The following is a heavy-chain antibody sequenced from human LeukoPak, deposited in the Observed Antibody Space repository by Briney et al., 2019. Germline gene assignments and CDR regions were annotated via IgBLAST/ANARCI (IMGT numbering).Heavy chain of an antibody. Sequence: SETLSLTCTVSDVFFSSSTNYWGWIRQPPGKGLEWIGSIYYGGSTHYSPSLQSRVTVSVDTSKNHISLKLRSHTAADTALYYCARHVFHSSTWYGPIDYWGQGTLVTVSS. J-gene: IGHJ4*02. V-gene: IGHV4-39*01. D-gene: IGHD6-13*01. CDR2: IYYGGST. CDR1: DVFFSSSTNY. CDR3: ARHVFHSSTWYGPIDY.